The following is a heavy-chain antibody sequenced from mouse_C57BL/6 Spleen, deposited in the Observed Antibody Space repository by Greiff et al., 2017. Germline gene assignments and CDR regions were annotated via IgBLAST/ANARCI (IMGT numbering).Heavy chain of an antibody. V-gene: IGHV7-3*01. CDR3: ARLYGNCVWYFDV. D-gene: IGHD2-1*01. J-gene: IGHJ1*03. CDR1: GFTFTDYY. Sequence: EVKLVESGGGLVQPGGSLSLSCAASGFTFTDYYMSWVRQPPGKALEWLGFIRNKANGYTTEYSASVKGRFTISRDNSKSILYLQMNALGAEDSATYYCARLYGNCVWYFDVWGTGTTVTVSS. CDR2: IRNKANGYTT.